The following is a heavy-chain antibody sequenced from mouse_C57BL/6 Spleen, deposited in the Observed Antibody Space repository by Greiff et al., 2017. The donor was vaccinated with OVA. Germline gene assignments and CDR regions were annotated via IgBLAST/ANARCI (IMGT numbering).Heavy chain of an antibody. CDR1: GYTFTDYN. CDR2: INPNNGGT. CDR3: ALYYDYDDAMDY. V-gene: IGHV1-22*01. D-gene: IGHD2-4*01. Sequence: EVQLQQSGPELVKPGASVKMSCKASGYTFTDYNMHWVKQSHGKSLEWIGYINPNNGGTSYNQKFKGKATLTVNKSSSTAYMERRSLTSEDSAVYYCALYYDYDDAMDYWGEGTSVTVSS. J-gene: IGHJ4*01.